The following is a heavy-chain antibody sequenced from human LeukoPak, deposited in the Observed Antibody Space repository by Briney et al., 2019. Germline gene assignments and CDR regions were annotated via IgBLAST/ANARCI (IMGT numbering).Heavy chain of an antibody. D-gene: IGHD2-15*01. CDR1: GGTFSSYA. V-gene: IGHV1-69*13. CDR3: AVAGTCSGGSCSNFDY. Sequence: SVKVSCKASGGTFSSYAISWVRQAPGQGLEWMGGIIPIFGTANYAQKFQGRVTITADESTSTAYMELSSLRSEDTAVYYCAVAGTCSGGSCSNFDYWGQGTLVTVSS. CDR2: IIPIFGTA. J-gene: IGHJ4*02.